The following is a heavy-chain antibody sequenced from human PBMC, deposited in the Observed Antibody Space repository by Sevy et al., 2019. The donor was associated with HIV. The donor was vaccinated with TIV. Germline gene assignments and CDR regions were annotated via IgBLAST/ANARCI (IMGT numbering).Heavy chain of an antibody. J-gene: IGHJ3*02. Sequence: GGSLRLSCAASGFTFSKYSMSWVRQPPGKGLEWVSTLSFGCGEINYAHSVKGRFTISRDNSKNTLYLQMHSLRAEDTAVYYCARGGIEHAHAFDIWGQGTLVTVSS. V-gene: IGHV3-23*01. CDR3: ARGGIEHAHAFDI. CDR2: LSFGCGEI. CDR1: GFTFSKYS. D-gene: IGHD2-15*01.